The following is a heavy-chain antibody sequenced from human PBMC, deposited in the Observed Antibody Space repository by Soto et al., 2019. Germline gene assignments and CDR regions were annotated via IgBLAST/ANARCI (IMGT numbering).Heavy chain of an antibody. CDR1: GFTFSSYA. V-gene: IGHV3-23*01. D-gene: IGHD6-19*01. J-gene: IGHJ3*02. CDR2: ISGSGGST. Sequence: GGSLRFSCAASGFTFSSYAMSWVRQAPGKGLEWVSAISGSGGSTYYADSVKGRFTISRDNSKNTLYLQMNSLRAEDTAVYYCAKDSPGYSSDTGYAFDIWGQGTMVTVSS. CDR3: AKDSPGYSSDTGYAFDI.